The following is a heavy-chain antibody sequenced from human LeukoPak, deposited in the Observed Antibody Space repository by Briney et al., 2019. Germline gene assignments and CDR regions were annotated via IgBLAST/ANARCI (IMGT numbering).Heavy chain of an antibody. D-gene: IGHD5-24*01. J-gene: IGHJ4*02. CDR3: ASGEMATPNYGDLDY. CDR1: GGSFNSYP. CDR2: FIPIFDSL. Sequence: ASVKVSCKASGGSFNSYPISWVRQAPGQGLDWMGGFIPIFDSLHYAQKFQGRLTITTDESTSTAYMELSSLRSEDTAMYYCASGEMATPNYGDLDYWGQGTLVTVSS. V-gene: IGHV1-69*05.